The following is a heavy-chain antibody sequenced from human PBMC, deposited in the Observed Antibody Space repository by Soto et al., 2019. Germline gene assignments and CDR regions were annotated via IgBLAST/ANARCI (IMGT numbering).Heavy chain of an antibody. V-gene: IGHV3-66*01. CDR2: IYSGGST. CDR3: ARGRTLYDILTGYQQPRSSYYMDV. D-gene: IGHD3-9*01. Sequence: GGSLRLSCAASGFTVSSNYMSWVRQAPGKGLEWVSVIYSGGSTYYADSVKGRFTISRDNSKNTLYLQMNSLRAADTAVYYCARGRTLYDILTGYQQPRSSYYMDVWGKGTTVTVSS. CDR1: GFTVSSNY. J-gene: IGHJ6*03.